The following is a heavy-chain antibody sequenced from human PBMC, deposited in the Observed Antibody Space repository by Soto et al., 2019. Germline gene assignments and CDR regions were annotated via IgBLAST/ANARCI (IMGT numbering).Heavy chain of an antibody. J-gene: IGHJ4*02. CDR3: ASGGLYI. V-gene: IGHV3-13*01. Sequence: EVQLVESGGGLVQPGGSLRLSCAASGFTFSNYDMHWVRQTPGKGLEWVSGIGTVGDTYYSGSVKGRFSISRENAKNSFYLQMNSLRAEDTAVYYCASGGLYICGQGTLVTVSS. D-gene: IGHD3-16*01. CDR2: IGTVGDT. CDR1: GFTFSNYD.